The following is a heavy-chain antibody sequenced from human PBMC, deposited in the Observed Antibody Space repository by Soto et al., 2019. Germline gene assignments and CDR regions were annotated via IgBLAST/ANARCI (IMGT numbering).Heavy chain of an antibody. CDR2: ISGSGGST. V-gene: IGHV3-23*01. CDR3: AKGPLGSGYHLAY. J-gene: IGHJ4*02. D-gene: IGHD5-12*01. CDR1: GFTFSNYA. Sequence: PWGSLRISCAASGFTFSNYAMNWVPPAPGKGLDWVSAISGSGGSTYYADSVKGRFTISRDNSKNTLYLQMSSLRAEDTAVYYCAKGPLGSGYHLAYCGQGTLVTVSS.